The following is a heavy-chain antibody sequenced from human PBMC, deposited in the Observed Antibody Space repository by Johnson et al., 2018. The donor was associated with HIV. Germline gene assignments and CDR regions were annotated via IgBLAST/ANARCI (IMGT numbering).Heavy chain of an antibody. J-gene: IGHJ3*02. CDR3: EAVVVTAIHDAFDM. CDR2: IKSKTDGGTT. CDR1: GFTFSSYG. V-gene: IGHV3-15*01. Sequence: VQLVESGGGVVQPGRSLRLSCAASGFTFSSYGMHWVRQAPGKGLEWVGRIKSKTDGGTTDYAAPVKGRFTISRDDSKNTLYLQMNSLRAEDTAVYYCEAVVVTAIHDAFDMWGQGTMVTVSS. D-gene: IGHD2-21*02.